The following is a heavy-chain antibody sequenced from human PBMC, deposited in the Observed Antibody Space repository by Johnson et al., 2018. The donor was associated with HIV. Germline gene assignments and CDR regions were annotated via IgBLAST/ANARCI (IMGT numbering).Heavy chain of an antibody. D-gene: IGHD2-15*01. CDR1: GFTFSSYA. CDR2: ISGRGGST. V-gene: IGHV3-23*04. J-gene: IGHJ3*02. CDR3: AREEVVAANAFDI. Sequence: VQLVESGGGLVQPGGSLRLSCAASGFTFSSYAMSWVRQAPGKGLEWVSIISGRGGSTGYADSVKGRLTISRDNAKNSLYLQMNSLRAEDTALYYCAREEVVAANAFDIWGQGTMVTVSS.